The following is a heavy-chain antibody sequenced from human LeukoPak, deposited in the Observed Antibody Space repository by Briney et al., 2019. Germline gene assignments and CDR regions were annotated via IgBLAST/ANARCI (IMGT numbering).Heavy chain of an antibody. V-gene: IGHV1-69*05. CDR3: ARGWGIPAPISWFDP. CDR1: GGSFSSNI. J-gene: IGHJ5*02. Sequence: SVKVSCKASGGSFSSNIIGWVRQAPGQGLEWMGGIVPIFGKTKYAQKFQGRVTITTDESSSTAYMELSSLRSDDAAIYYCARGWGIPAPISWFDPWGQGTLVTVSS. CDR2: IVPIFGKT. D-gene: IGHD2-2*01.